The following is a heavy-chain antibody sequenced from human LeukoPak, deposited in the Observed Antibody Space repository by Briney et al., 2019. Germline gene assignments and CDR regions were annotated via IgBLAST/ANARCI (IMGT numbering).Heavy chain of an antibody. CDR2: ISGSGGST. Sequence: GGSLRLSCAASGFTFNSYAMSWVRQAPGKGLEWVSVISGSGGSTYYADSVKGRFTTSRDDAKNTLYLQMNSLRDEDTALYYCAKGIAPDYGDYVPFDYWGQGTLVTVSS. CDR3: AKGIAPDYGDYVPFDY. J-gene: IGHJ4*02. CDR1: GFTFNSYA. D-gene: IGHD4-17*01. V-gene: IGHV3-23*01.